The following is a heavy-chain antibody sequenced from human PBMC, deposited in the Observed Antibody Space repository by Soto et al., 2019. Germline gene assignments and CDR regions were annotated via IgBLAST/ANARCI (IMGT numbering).Heavy chain of an antibody. CDR1: GYSFTSYW. D-gene: IGHD3-22*01. Sequence: EVQLVQSGAEVKKPGESLRISCQGSGYSFTSYWITWVRQMPGKGLQWMGRIDPSDSYSNYSPSFQGHVTISADKSISTAYLQWSSLKASDTAMYYCERQARGGGYYETSGIFDYWGQGTLVTVSS. J-gene: IGHJ4*02. V-gene: IGHV5-10-1*01. CDR3: ERQARGGGYYETSGIFDY. CDR2: IDPSDSYS.